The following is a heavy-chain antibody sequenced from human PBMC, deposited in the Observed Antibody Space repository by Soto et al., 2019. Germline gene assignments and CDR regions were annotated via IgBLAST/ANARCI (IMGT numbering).Heavy chain of an antibody. D-gene: IGHD4-4*01. V-gene: IGHV1-46*01. J-gene: IGHJ6*02. CDR2: INPSGGST. Sequence: AASVKVSCKASGYTFTSYYMHWVRQAPGQGLEWMGIINPSGGSTSYAQKFQGRVTMTRDTSTSTVYMELSSLRSEDTAVYYCARDADTVTTRGHSVPRMVDVWGQGTTVTVSS. CDR1: GYTFTSYY. CDR3: ARDADTVTTRGHSVPRMVDV.